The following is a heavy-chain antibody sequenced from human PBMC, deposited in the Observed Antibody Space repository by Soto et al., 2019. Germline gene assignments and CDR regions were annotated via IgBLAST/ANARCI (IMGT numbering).Heavy chain of an antibody. V-gene: IGHV4-34*01. CDR2: INHSGST. J-gene: IGHJ4*02. CDR3: ARDLSYSSSWHPFDY. CDR1: GGSFSGYY. D-gene: IGHD6-13*01. Sequence: SETLSLTCAVYGGSFSGYYWSWIRQPPGKGLEWIGEINHSGSTNYNPSLKSRVTISVDTSKNQFSLKLSSVTAADTVVYYCARDLSYSSSWHPFDYWGQGTLVTVSS.